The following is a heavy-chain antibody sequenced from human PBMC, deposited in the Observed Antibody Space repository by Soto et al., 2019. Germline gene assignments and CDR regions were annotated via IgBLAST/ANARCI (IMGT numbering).Heavy chain of an antibody. D-gene: IGHD6-13*01. CDR1: GYTFTSYA. V-gene: IGHV1-3*01. J-gene: IGHJ4*02. CDR2: INAGNGNT. Sequence: ASVKVSCKASGYTFTSYAMHWVRQAPGQRLEWMGWINAGNGNTKYSQKFQGRVTITRDTSASTAYMELSSLRSEDTAVYYCARGGWEQQLVRSYFDYWGQGTLVTVSS. CDR3: ARGGWEQQLVRSYFDY.